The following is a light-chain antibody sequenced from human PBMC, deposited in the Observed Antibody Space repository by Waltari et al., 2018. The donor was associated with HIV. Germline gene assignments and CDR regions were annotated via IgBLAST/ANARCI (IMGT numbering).Light chain of an antibody. J-gene: IGKJ5*01. CDR2: DAS. Sequence: DIQMTHSPSSLSASVGDRVTNTCQASQDISNYLNWYQQKPGKAPKLLIYDASNLETGVPSRFSGSGSGTDFTFTISSLQPEDIATYYCQQYDNLPPPFGQGTRLEIK. CDR3: QQYDNLPPP. V-gene: IGKV1-33*01. CDR1: QDISNY.